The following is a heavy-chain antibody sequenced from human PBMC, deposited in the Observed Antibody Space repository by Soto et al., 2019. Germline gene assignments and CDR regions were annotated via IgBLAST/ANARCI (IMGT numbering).Heavy chain of an antibody. Sequence: QVQLEQSGAEVKKSGSSVKISCKASGVTFNSYALSWVRQAPGQGLEWMGGSIPVFDKPTYAQKFQGRVTITADESTNTGYMELSSLRSEDTAVYFCAGTSWHYYYGMDLWGQGTTVTVSS. V-gene: IGHV1-69*19. CDR1: GVTFNSYA. CDR2: SIPVFDKP. J-gene: IGHJ6*02. CDR3: AGTSWHYYYGMDL. D-gene: IGHD1-1*01.